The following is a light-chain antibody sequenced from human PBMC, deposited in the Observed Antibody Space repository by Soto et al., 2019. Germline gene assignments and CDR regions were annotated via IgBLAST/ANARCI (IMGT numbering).Light chain of an antibody. CDR1: QSISSG. V-gene: IGKV1-5*03. J-gene: IGKJ1*01. CDR2: KAS. CDR3: QQYNSYSPWK. Sequence: DIQMTQSPSTLSASVGDRVTITCRASQSISSGLAWYQQKPGKAPKLLIYKASSIESGVPSRFSGSGSGTELTLTISSLQPDAFGTYYCQQYNSYSPWKFGQGTKVEIK.